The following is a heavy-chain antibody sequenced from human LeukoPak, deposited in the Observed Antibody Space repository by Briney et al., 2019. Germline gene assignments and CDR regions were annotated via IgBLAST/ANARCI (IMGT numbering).Heavy chain of an antibody. CDR2: ISTSGNT. V-gene: IGHV4-4*07. D-gene: IGHD2-15*01. CDR1: GGSISSYY. Sequence: SETLSLTCTVAGGSISSYYWSWLRQPAGKGLEWIGRISTSGNTNYNPSLKSRVTISLDTSKNQFSLKLSCVPAADTAVYYCAGWVGTEYCICGTYDNWFDRWGQRTLVTVSS. J-gene: IGHJ5*02. CDR3: AGWVGTEYCICGTYDNWFDR.